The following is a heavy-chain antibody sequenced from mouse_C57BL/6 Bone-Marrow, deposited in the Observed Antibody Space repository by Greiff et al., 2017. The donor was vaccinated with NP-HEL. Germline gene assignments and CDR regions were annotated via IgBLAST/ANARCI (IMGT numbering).Heavy chain of an antibody. CDR1: GFTFSNYW. CDR2: ISLKSDNYAT. Sequence: EVKVEESGGGLVQPGGSMRLSCVASGFTFSNYWMNWVRQSPEKGLEWVAQISLKSDNYATHYAVSVKGRFTISRDDSKSRVNLQMNNLSAEDTGIYYYTYYYGSSFPWFAYWGQGTLVTVSA. J-gene: IGHJ3*01. V-gene: IGHV6-3*01. CDR3: TYYYGSSFPWFAY. D-gene: IGHD1-1*01.